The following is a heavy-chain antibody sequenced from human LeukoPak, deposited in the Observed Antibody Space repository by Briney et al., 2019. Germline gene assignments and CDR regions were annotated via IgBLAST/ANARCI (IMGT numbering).Heavy chain of an antibody. D-gene: IGHD2-15*01. CDR2: ISSSSSYI. CDR1: GFTFSSYS. V-gene: IGHV3-21*01. J-gene: IGHJ6*02. Sequence: GGSLRLSCTASGFTFSSYSMDWVRQAPGKGRVWVSSISSSSSYIYYADSVKGRFTISRDNAKNSLYLQMNSLRAEDTAVYYCARGHCSGGSCSYGLDVWGQGTTVTVSS. CDR3: ARGHCSGGSCSYGLDV.